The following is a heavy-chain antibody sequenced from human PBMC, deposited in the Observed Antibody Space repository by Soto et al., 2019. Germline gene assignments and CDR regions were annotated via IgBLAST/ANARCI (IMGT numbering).Heavy chain of an antibody. CDR1: GFTFSSYA. J-gene: IGHJ4*02. D-gene: IGHD6-13*01. V-gene: IGHV3-30-3*01. CDR2: ISYDGSNK. Sequence: PGGSLRLSCAASGFTFSSYAMHWVRQAPGKGLEWVAVISYDGSNKYYADSVKGRFTISRDNSKNTLYLQMNSLRAEDTAVYYCVRDGRRNRSGIAAALYWGQGTLVTVSS. CDR3: VRDGRRNRSGIAAALY.